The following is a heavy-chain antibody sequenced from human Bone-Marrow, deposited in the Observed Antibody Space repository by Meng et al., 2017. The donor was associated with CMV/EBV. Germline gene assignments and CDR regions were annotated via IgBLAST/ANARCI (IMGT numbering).Heavy chain of an antibody. CDR2: ISAYNGNT. D-gene: IGHD3-3*01. V-gene: IGHV1-18*01. Sequence: ASVKVSCKASGYSFNNYGITWVRQAPGQGLEWMGWISAYNGNTNYAQKLQGSVTMTTDTSTSTAYMELRSLRSDDTAVYYCAREFPSSIWSGYYTYAFDICGQGTMVTVSS. CDR1: GYSFNNYG. CDR3: AREFPSSIWSGYYTYAFDI. J-gene: IGHJ3*02.